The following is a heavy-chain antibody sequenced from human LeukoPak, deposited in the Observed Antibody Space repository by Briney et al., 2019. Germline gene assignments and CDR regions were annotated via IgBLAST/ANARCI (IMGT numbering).Heavy chain of an antibody. CDR2: IKQDGSEK. V-gene: IGHV3-7*03. J-gene: IGHJ4*02. Sequence: GGSLRLSCAASGFTFSSYWMSWVRQAPGKGLEWVANIKQDGSEKYYVDSVEGRFTISRDNSKTSLYLQVNSLRAEDTAVYYCARVGYYDILTGYFNYFDYWGQGTLVTVSS. CDR1: GFTFSSYW. D-gene: IGHD3-9*01. CDR3: ARVGYYDILTGYFNYFDY.